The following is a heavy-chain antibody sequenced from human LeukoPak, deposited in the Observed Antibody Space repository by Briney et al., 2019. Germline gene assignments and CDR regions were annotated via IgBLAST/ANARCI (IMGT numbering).Heavy chain of an antibody. CDR3: ARLSTGSGQLDS. V-gene: IGHV1-2*02. CDR2: INPNSGGT. J-gene: IGHJ4*02. D-gene: IGHD2-15*01. Sequence: ASVKVSCKASGYTFTGYYMHWVRQAPGQGLEWMGWINPNSGGTNYAQKFQGRVTMTRDTSISTAYMELSRLRSADTAVYYCARLSTGSGQLDSWGQGTLVTVSS. CDR1: GYTFTGYY.